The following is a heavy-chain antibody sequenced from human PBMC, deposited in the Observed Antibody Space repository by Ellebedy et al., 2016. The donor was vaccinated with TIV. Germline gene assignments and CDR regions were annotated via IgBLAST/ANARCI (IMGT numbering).Heavy chain of an antibody. CDR1: GFTFGNCA. D-gene: IGHD1-26*01. CDR2: ISYDGSSE. J-gene: IGHJ6*02. V-gene: IGHV3-30-3*01. Sequence: GESLKISXAASGFTFGNCAMHWVRQAPGKGLEWVAIISYDGSSEYYADSVKGRFTISRDNSKSTLNLQLNSLRAEDTAVYYCARDIELAGSGRKYYYYGMDVWGQGTTVTVSS. CDR3: ARDIELAGSGRKYYYYGMDV.